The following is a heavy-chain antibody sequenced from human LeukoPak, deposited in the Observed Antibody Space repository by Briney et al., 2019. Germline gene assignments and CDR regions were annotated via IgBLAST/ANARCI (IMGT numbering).Heavy chain of an antibody. CDR3: SRGQGSYHLY. J-gene: IGHJ4*02. Sequence: GASVKISCKTSGYTFTSYDINWVRQAAGQGLEWMGWMNPNRGNTGYAQKFQGRVTMTRDTSIRTAILELNNMRSEDTAAYYCSRGQGSYHLYWLQGALVTVSS. V-gene: IGHV1-8*01. CDR2: MNPNRGNT. CDR1: GYTFTSYD. D-gene: IGHD1-26*01.